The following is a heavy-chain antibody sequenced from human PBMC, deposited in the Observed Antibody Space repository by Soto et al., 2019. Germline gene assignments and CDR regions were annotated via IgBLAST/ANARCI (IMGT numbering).Heavy chain of an antibody. D-gene: IGHD2-2*02. Sequence: ASVKVSCKASGYTFTGYYMHWVRQAPGQGLEWMGWINPNSGGTNYAQKFQGWVTMTRDTSISTAYIELSRLRSDDTAVYYCARDLGGKYLPYYYYGMDVWGQGTTVTVSS. J-gene: IGHJ6*02. CDR1: GYTFTGYY. CDR3: ARDLGGKYLPYYYYGMDV. CDR2: INPNSGGT. V-gene: IGHV1-2*04.